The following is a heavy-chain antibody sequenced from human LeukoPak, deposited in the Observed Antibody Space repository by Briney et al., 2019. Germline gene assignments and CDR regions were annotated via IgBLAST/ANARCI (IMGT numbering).Heavy chain of an antibody. J-gene: IGHJ4*02. CDR2: ISSSSTTI. D-gene: IGHD4-17*01. CDR3: ARENYADLFDF. Sequence: GGSPRLSCAASGFTFSNYNMHWVRQAPGKGVECISYISSSSTTIYNGDSVKGRFTISRDNAKNSLFLQMNSLRAEDTAVYYCARENYADLFDFWGQGPLVTVSS. CDR1: GFTFSNYN. V-gene: IGHV3-48*01.